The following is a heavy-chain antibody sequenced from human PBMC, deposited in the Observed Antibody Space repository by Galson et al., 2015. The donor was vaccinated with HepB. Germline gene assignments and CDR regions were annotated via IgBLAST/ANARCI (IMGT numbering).Heavy chain of an antibody. CDR1: GYTLTELS. Sequence: SVKVSCKVSGYTLTELSMHWVRQAPGKGLEWMGGFDPEDGETIYAQKFQGRVTMTEDTSTDTAYMELSSLRSEDTAVYYCATGRYDFWSGYFYYYGMDVWGQGTTVTVSS. CDR2: FDPEDGET. J-gene: IGHJ6*02. CDR3: ATGRYDFWSGYFYYYGMDV. D-gene: IGHD3-3*01. V-gene: IGHV1-24*01.